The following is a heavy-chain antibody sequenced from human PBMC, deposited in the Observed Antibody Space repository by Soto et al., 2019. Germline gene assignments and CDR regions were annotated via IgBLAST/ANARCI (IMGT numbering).Heavy chain of an antibody. J-gene: IGHJ4*02. D-gene: IGHD4-17*01. CDR2: VDHNGVT. CDR1: GGSFTGYF. V-gene: IGHV4-34*01. Sequence: QVQLQQWGAGLLKPSETLSLTCTVYGGSFTGYFWTWIRQPPGKGLEWIGEVDHNGVTNYNPSLKSRVTVSLDTSKNQFSLRLTSVTAADTSIYFCARLTVAKVRTGPDYWGQGALVTVSS. CDR3: ARLTVAKVRTGPDY.